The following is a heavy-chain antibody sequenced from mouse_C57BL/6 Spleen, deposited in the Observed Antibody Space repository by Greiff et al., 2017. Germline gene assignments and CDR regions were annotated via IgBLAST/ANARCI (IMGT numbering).Heavy chain of an antibody. V-gene: IGHV14-4*01. CDR2: IDPENGDT. J-gene: IGHJ3*01. CDR1: GFNIKDDY. Sequence: DVKLQESGAELVRPGASVKLSCTASGFNIKDDYMHWVKQRPEQGLEWIGWIDPENGDTEYASKFQGKATITADTSSNTAYLQLSSLTSEDTAVYYCTHSKGFAYWGQGTLVTVSA. D-gene: IGHD2-5*01. CDR3: THSKGFAY.